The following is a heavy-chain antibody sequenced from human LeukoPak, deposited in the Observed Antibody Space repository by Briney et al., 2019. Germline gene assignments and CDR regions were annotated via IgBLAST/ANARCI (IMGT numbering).Heavy chain of an antibody. CDR2: ISSSSSYI. J-gene: IGHJ4*02. CDR1: GFTFSSYS. V-gene: IGHV3-21*01. Sequence: GGSLRLSCAASGFTFSSYSMNWVRQAPGKGLEWVSSISSSSSYIYHADSVKGRFTISRDNAKNSLYLQTNSLRAEDTAVYYCARGGYYDYAYYWGQGTLVTVSS. CDR3: ARGGYYDYAYY. D-gene: IGHD3-16*01.